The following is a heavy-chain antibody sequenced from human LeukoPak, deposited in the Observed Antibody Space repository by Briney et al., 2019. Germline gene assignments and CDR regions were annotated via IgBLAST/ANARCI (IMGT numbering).Heavy chain of an antibody. CDR1: GGSFSGYY. Sequence: SETLSLTCAVYGGSFSGYYWSWIRQPPGKGLEWIGEINHSGSTNYNPSLKSRVTISVDTSKNQFSLKLSSVTAADTAVYYCARVAPNGGLLDYWGQGTLVTVSS. J-gene: IGHJ4*02. D-gene: IGHD4-23*01. V-gene: IGHV4-34*01. CDR3: ARVAPNGGLLDY. CDR2: INHSGST.